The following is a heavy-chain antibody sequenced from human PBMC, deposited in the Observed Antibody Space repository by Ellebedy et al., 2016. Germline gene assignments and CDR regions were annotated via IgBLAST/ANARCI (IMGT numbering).Heavy chain of an antibody. CDR3: ARVWGGLDY. J-gene: IGHJ4*02. V-gene: IGHV3-74*03. CDR1: GFTFRTSW. Sequence: GESLKISCEVSGFTFRTSWMHWVRQAPGKGLECVSRINSDGSETTYAESVQGRFTVSRDNAKQMLFLEMTSLRVDDTAVYYCARVWGGLDYWGQGTHVAVSS. D-gene: IGHD3-16*01. CDR2: INSDGSET.